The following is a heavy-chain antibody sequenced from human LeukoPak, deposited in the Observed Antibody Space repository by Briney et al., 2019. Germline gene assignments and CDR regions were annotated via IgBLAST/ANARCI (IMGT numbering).Heavy chain of an antibody. Sequence: GGSLRLSCAASGFTFSSLGMHWVRQAPGKGLEWVAIISYDGSLKYYADSVKGRFTISRDNSKNTLYLQISSLRVEDTAVYYCAKETYDSSGYYFAYFDYWGQGTLVTVSA. V-gene: IGHV3-30*18. D-gene: IGHD3-22*01. J-gene: IGHJ4*02. CDR1: GFTFSSLG. CDR3: AKETYDSSGYYFAYFDY. CDR2: ISYDGSLK.